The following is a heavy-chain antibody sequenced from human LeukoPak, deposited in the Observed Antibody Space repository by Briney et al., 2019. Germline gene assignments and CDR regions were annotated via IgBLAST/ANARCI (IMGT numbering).Heavy chain of an antibody. D-gene: IGHD6-13*01. CDR1: GFTFSSYE. CDR2: ISKIGRTV. Sequence: SVGSLRLSCAASGFTFSSYEMNWVRQAPGKGLEWVSYISKIGRTVYYADSVKGRFTISRDDAKNSLYLQMNSLRADDTAVYYCARDPGASPAAAVDYWGQGTLVTVSS. V-gene: IGHV3-48*03. J-gene: IGHJ4*02. CDR3: ARDPGASPAAAVDY.